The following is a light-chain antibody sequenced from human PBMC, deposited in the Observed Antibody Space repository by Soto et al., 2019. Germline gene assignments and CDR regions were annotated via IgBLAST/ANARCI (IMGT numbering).Light chain of an antibody. CDR3: QQSYSPTWT. V-gene: IGKV1-39*01. CDR2: AAS. J-gene: IGKJ1*01. CDR1: QGISTY. Sequence: DIQMTQSPSSLSASVGDRVTITCRASQGISTYLNWYQQKPGKAPKLLIYAASSLQSGVPSRFSGSGSETDFTLTISSLQPEDFAPYSCQQSYSPTWTLGPGTKVDIK.